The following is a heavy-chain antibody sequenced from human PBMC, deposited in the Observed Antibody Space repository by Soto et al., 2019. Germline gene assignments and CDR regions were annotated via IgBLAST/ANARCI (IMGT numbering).Heavy chain of an antibody. CDR1: GFTFSSYG. J-gene: IGHJ5*02. V-gene: IGHV3-30*18. CDR3: AKVMVKNWFDP. Sequence: PGGSLRLSCVGSGFTFSSYGMHWVRQAPGKGLECVAVISDTGSSHYYAASVEGRFTISRENSKNTLSLHMDRLRVEDTAVYYCAKVMVKNWFDPWGQGTLVTVSS. CDR2: ISDTGSSH. D-gene: IGHD5-18*01.